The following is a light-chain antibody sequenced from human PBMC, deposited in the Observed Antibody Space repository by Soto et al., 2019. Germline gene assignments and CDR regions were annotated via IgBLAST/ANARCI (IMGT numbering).Light chain of an antibody. CDR3: QQYSTWLWT. CDR1: QSVNSN. V-gene: IGKV3-15*01. Sequence: EIVMTQSPATLSVSPGERATLSCRASQSVNSNLVWYQQKPGQAPRLLIYGASTRATGIPGRFSGSGYGTEFTLTISSLQSEDFAVYYCQQYSTWLWTFGQGTKVEIK. CDR2: GAS. J-gene: IGKJ1*01.